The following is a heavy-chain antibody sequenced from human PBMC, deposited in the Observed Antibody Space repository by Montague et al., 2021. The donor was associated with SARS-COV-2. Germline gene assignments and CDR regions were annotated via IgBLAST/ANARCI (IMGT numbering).Heavy chain of an antibody. Sequence: SETLSLTCTVSSVSLSSSSFYWVWIRQPPGKELEWLGSIYYSGSTYYNPSLKSRVSISVDTSKNQLSLRLSSMTAADTAVYYCASSSDSRRWYYFDYWGQGTLVAVSS. CDR3: ASSSDSRRWYYFDY. J-gene: IGHJ4*02. CDR2: IYYSGST. CDR1: SVSLSSSSFY. D-gene: IGHD4-23*01. V-gene: IGHV4-39*01.